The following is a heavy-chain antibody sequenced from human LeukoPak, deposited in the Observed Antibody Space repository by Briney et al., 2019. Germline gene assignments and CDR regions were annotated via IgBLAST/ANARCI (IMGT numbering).Heavy chain of an antibody. CDR2: ISSSSSYI. Sequence: GGSLRLSCAASGFTFSSYSMNWVRQAPGKGLEWVSSISSSSSYIYYADSVKGRFTISRDNAKNSLYLQMNSLRDEDTAVYYCAGLDYGSGLWPAAVGYWGQGTLVTVSS. D-gene: IGHD3-10*01. CDR3: AGLDYGSGLWPAAVGY. J-gene: IGHJ4*02. CDR1: GFTFSSYS. V-gene: IGHV3-21*01.